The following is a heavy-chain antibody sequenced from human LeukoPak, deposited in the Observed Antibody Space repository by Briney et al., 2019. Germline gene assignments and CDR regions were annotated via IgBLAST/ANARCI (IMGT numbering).Heavy chain of an antibody. CDR2: IYHSGST. Sequence: SETLSLTCAVSGGSISSGGYSWSWIRQPPGKGLEWIGYIYHSGSTYYNPSLKSRVTISVDRSKNQFSLKLSSVTAADTAVYYCARILGYCSGGSCYPRWNWFDPWGQGTLVTVSS. CDR1: GGSISSGGYS. J-gene: IGHJ5*02. CDR3: ARILGYCSGGSCYPRWNWFDP. D-gene: IGHD2-15*01. V-gene: IGHV4-30-2*01.